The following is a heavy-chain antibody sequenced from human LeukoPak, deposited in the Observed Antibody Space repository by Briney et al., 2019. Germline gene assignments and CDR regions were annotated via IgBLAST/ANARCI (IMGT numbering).Heavy chain of an antibody. CDR3: AREASRDGYNDAFDI. V-gene: IGHV3-53*01. CDR2: IYSGGST. Sequence: GGSLRLSCAASGFTVSTNYMSWVRQAPGLGLEWVSVIYSGGSTKYADSVQGRFTISRDNSKNTLYLQMNSLRAEDTAVYYCAREASRDGYNDAFDIWGQGTMVTVSS. D-gene: IGHD5-24*01. CDR1: GFTVSTNY. J-gene: IGHJ3*02.